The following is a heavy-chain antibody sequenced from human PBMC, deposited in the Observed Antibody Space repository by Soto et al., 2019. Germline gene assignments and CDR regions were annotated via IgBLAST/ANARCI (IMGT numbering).Heavy chain of an antibody. CDR1: GYTFTSYG. Sequence: QVQLVQSGAEVKKPGASVKVSCKASGYTFTSYGISWVRQAPGQGLEWMGWISAYNGNTNYEQQLQGRVTITRDTSSSTAYMELRSLRSDDTAVYYCARGRAGTTLGRASSPFYYYYMDVWGKGTTVTVSS. J-gene: IGHJ6*03. D-gene: IGHD1-7*01. V-gene: IGHV1-18*01. CDR2: ISAYNGNT. CDR3: ARGRAGTTLGRASSPFYYYYMDV.